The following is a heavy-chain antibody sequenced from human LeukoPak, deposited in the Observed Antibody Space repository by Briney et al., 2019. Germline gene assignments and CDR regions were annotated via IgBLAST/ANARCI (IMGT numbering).Heavy chain of an antibody. CDR2: INHSGST. D-gene: IGHD3-16*02. CDR1: GGSFSGYY. J-gene: IGHJ4*02. V-gene: IGHV4-34*01. CDR3: ATLVWGSYRPNDY. Sequence: SETLSLTCAVYGGSFSGYYWSWIRQPPGEGLEWIGEINHSGSTNYNPSVKSRVTISVDTSKNQFSLKLSSVTAADTAVYYCATLVWGSYRPNDYWGQGTLVTVSS.